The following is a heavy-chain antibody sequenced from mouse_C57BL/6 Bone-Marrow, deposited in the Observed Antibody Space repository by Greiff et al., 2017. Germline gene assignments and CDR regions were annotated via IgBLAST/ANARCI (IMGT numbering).Heavy chain of an antibody. V-gene: IGHV14-4*01. Sequence: VHVKQSGAELVRPGASVKLSCTASGFNIKDDYMHWVKQRPEQGLEWIGWIDPENGDTEYASKFQGKATITADTSSNTAYLQLSSLTSEDTAVYYCTFAYYSNPYAMDYWGQGTSVTVSS. D-gene: IGHD2-5*01. CDR2: IDPENGDT. J-gene: IGHJ4*01. CDR3: TFAYYSNPYAMDY. CDR1: GFNIKDDY.